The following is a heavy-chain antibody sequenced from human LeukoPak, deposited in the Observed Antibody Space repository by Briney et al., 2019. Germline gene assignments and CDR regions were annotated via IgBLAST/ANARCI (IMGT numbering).Heavy chain of an antibody. CDR3: AKGKLGYCSGGSCYGVDY. CDR2: IRYDGSNK. J-gene: IGHJ4*02. CDR1: GFTFSSYG. V-gene: IGHV3-30*02. Sequence: GGSLRLSCAASGFTFSSYGMHWVRQAPGKGLEWVAFIRYDGSNKYYADSVKGRFAISRDNSKNTLYLQMNSLRAEDTAVYYCAKGKLGYCSGGSCYGVDYWGQGTLVTVSS. D-gene: IGHD2-15*01.